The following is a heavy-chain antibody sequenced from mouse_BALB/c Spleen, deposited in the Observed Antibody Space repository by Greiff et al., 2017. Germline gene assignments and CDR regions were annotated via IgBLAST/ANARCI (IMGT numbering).Heavy chain of an antibody. CDR2: ISCYNGAT. J-gene: IGHJ4*01. CDR1: GYSFTGYY. Sequence: LVKTGASVKISCKASGYSFTGYYMHWVKQSHGKSLEWIGYISCYNGATSYNQKFKGKATFTVDTSSSTAYMQFNSLTSEDSAVYYCARGVGYEENYYAMDYWGQGTSVTVSS. CDR3: ARGVGYEENYYAMDY. V-gene: IGHV1S34*01. D-gene: IGHD2-2*01.